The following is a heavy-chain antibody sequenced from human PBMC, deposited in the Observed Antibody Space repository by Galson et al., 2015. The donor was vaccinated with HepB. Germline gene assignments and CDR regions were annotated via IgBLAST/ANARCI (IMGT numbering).Heavy chain of an antibody. J-gene: IGHJ4*02. D-gene: IGHD5-12*01. CDR1: GFTVSNNY. CDR2: IYSGGRP. CDR3: ASDPGIYDASTG. V-gene: IGHV3-66*02. Sequence: SLRLSCAASGFTVSNNYMSWVRQVAGKGLEWVAIIYSGGRPDYADSVKGRFTISRDNSKNTLYLQMTSLRAEDTALYYCASDPGIYDASTGWGRGTLVTVSS.